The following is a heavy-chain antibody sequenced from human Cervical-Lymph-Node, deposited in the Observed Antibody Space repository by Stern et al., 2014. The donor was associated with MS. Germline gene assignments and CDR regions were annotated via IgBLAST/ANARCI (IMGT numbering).Heavy chain of an antibody. J-gene: IGHJ4*02. D-gene: IGHD6-13*01. CDR3: ARTAAAGQGYFAY. CDR2: IDGDDER. CDR1: GFSLTTSEMR. Sequence: QVTLKESGPALVNPTQTLTLTCPFSGFSLTTSEMRVSWIRQPPGKALEWLARIDGDDERFYSTSLKTRLNISKDTSKNQVVLTMTNMDPVDTATYYCARTAAAGQGYFAYWGRGALVTVSS. V-gene: IGHV2-70*04.